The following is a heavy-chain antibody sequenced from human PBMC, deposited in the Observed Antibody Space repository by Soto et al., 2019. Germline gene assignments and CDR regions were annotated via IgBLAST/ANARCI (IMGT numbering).Heavy chain of an antibody. CDR1: GFTFSSYA. J-gene: IGHJ4*02. CDR2: ISGSGGST. CDR3: AKDKPPYYYGSGIPATCYFDY. V-gene: IGHV3-23*01. Sequence: GGSLRLSCAASGFTFSSYAMSWVRQAPGKGLEWVSAISGSGGSTYYADSVKGRFTISRDNSKNTLYLQMNSLRAEDTAVYYCAKDKPPYYYGSGIPATCYFDYWGQGTLVTVSS. D-gene: IGHD3-10*01.